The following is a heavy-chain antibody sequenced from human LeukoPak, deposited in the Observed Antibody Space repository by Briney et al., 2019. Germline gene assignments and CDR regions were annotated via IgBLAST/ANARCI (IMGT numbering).Heavy chain of an antibody. D-gene: IGHD6-13*01. CDR2: ISSSSSYI. J-gene: IGHJ2*01. CDR1: GFTFSSYS. CDR3: ARDHRSSHRLKYFDL. V-gene: IGHV3-21*01. Sequence: GRSLRLSCAASGFTFSSYSMNWVRRAPGKGLEWVSSISSSSSYIYYADSVKGRFTISRDNAKNSLYLQMNSLRAEDTAVYYCARDHRSSHRLKYFDLWGRGTLVTVSS.